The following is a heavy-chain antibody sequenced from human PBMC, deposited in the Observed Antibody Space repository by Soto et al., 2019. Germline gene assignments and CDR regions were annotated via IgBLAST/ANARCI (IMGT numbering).Heavy chain of an antibody. J-gene: IGHJ4*02. V-gene: IGHV4-30-4*01. CDR1: GGSISTVDYW. D-gene: IGHD7-27*01. CDR3: AGGPSGDKVDS. Sequence: QVQLQESGPGLVKPSQTLSLTCTVSGGSISTVDYWWSWIRQSPDMGLEWIGHIYDGGRTYNNPSLVSRITLSVDTPKSQLSLTLGSVSAADSAVYYCAGGPSGDKVDSWGQGTLVTVSS. CDR2: IYDGGRT.